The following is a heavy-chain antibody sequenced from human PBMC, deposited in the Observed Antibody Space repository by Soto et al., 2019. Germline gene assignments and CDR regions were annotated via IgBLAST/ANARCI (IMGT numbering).Heavy chain of an antibody. J-gene: IGHJ3*02. CDR3: ARDQNGAFDI. CDR1: GYTFTSYY. D-gene: IGHD2-8*01. V-gene: IGHV1-46*01. Sequence: ASVKVSCKASGYTFTSYYMHWVRQAPGQGLEWMGIINPSGGSRSYAQKFQGRVTRTRATSTSTVYMELSSLRSEDTAVYYCARDQNGAFDIWGQGTMVTVSS. CDR2: INPSGGSR.